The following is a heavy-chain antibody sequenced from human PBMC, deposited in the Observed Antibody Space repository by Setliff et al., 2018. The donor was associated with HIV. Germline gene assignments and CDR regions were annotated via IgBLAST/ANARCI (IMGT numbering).Heavy chain of an antibody. CDR3: ARRIDDSGSFPDKNWFDT. V-gene: IGHV4-4*09. Sequence: NPSETLSLTCTVSGDSISSYSWNWIRQSPGGGLEWIGFTFSSGSTKYNPSLQSRVTMSIDTSKNQFSLRLTSVTAADTAVYYCARRIDDSGSFPDKNWFDTWGQGSLVTVSS. CDR1: GDSISSYS. CDR2: TFSSGST. D-gene: IGHD3-10*01. J-gene: IGHJ5*02.